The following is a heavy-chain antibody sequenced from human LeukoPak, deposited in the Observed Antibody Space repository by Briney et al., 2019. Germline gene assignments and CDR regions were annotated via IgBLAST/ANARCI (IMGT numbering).Heavy chain of an antibody. J-gene: IGHJ4*02. CDR1: GGSISSYY. Sequence: SGTRSLTCTVPGGSISSYYWSWIRQRPGEGLEWIGYIYFSVSTNYNPTLKSGVIISVDTSKNQSTLKLSPLTAADTAVYYCAKQAYSGYDYSFGYWGQGTLVTVSS. CDR2: IYFSVST. V-gene: IGHV4-59*08. CDR3: AKQAYSGYDYSFGY. D-gene: IGHD5-12*01.